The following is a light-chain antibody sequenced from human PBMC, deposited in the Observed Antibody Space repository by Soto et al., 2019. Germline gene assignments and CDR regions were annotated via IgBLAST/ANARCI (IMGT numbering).Light chain of an antibody. V-gene: IGLV2-8*01. J-gene: IGLJ3*02. CDR1: SSDVGGYNY. CDR2: EVS. Sequence: QSVLTQPPSASGSPGQSVTISCTGTSSDVGGYNYVSWYQQYPGKAPKLMIYEVSKRPSGVPDRFSGSKSGNTASLTVSGLQAEDEADYYCSSYAGSLWVFGGGTKLTVL. CDR3: SSYAGSLWV.